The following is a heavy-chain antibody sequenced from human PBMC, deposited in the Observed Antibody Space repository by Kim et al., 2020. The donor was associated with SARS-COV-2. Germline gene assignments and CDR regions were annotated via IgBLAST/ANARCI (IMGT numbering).Heavy chain of an antibody. CDR2: ISSSSSDI. CDR1: GFTFSAYY. Sequence: GGSLRLSCEASGFTFSAYYMGWIRQAPGKGPEWVSFISSSSSDIHYADSVKGRFTISRDNTDNSLSLQMNSLRADDTAVYYCVRRTLLATTMVHDYWGQGTLVTVSS. V-gene: IGHV3-11*01. J-gene: IGHJ4*02. CDR3: VRRTLLATTMVHDY. D-gene: IGHD1-1*01.